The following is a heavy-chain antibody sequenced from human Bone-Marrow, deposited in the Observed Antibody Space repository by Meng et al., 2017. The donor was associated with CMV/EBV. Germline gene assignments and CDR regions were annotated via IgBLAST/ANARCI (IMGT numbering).Heavy chain of an antibody. V-gene: IGHV1-58*01. Sequence: SVKVSCKASGFTFTSSAVQWVRQARGQRLEWIGWIVVGSGNTTYAQKFQERVTITRDMSTSTAYMELSSLRSEDTAVYYCAAGLLSGYYNPVWGQGTRVTGSS. D-gene: IGHD3-3*01. J-gene: IGHJ4*02. CDR1: GFTFTSSA. CDR3: AAGLLSGYYNPV. CDR2: IVVGSGNT.